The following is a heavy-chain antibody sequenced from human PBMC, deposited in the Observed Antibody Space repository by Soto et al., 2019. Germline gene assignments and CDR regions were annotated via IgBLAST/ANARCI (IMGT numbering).Heavy chain of an antibody. J-gene: IGHJ4*01. CDR2: TYYRSKWYY. CDR3: ARGEQSSGSIFDY. D-gene: IGHD1-26*01. CDR1: GDSVSSNSAG. V-gene: IGHV6-1*01. Sequence: SQTLSLTCAITGDSVSSNSAGWSWVRQSPSRGLELLGRTYYRSKWYYEYAVSVRGRITINPDTSKNQYSLQLNSVNPEDTAVYLSARGEQSSGSIFDYWGKGTLVTVS.